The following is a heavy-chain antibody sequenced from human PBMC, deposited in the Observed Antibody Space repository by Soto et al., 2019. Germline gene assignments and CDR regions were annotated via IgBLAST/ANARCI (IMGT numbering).Heavy chain of an antibody. Sequence: PSETLSLTCTVSCGSISSGRYYWSWIRQHPGKDLVGIGSIYYSGSTCYNPSLNRRVTISVDTSTNEFSLKLSSVTAAGTAVYYCANSTWPLNHDYASGNLDYLGQGTLVTVSS. CDR2: IYYSGST. V-gene: IGHV4-31*03. CDR3: ANSTWPLNHDYASGNLDY. J-gene: IGHJ4*02. CDR1: CGSISSGRYY. D-gene: IGHD3-10*01.